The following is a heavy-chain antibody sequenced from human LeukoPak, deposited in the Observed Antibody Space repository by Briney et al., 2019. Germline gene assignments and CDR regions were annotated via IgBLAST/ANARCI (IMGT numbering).Heavy chain of an antibody. CDR1: GGSFSGYY. CDR3: ARGCRDGYSNYWYFDL. D-gene: IGHD5-24*01. Sequence: SETLSLTCAVYGGSFSGYYWSWIRQPPGKGLEWIGEINHSRSTNYNPSLKGRVTISVDTSKNQFSLKLSSVTAADTAVYYCARGCRDGYSNYWYFDLWGRGTLVTVSS. CDR2: INHSRST. J-gene: IGHJ2*01. V-gene: IGHV4-34*01.